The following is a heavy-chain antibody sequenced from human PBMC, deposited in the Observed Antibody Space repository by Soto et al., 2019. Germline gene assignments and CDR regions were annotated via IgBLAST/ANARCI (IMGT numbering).Heavy chain of an antibody. CDR3: SSRDPGTSVDY. V-gene: IGHV4-4*02. J-gene: IGHJ4*02. Sequence: SETLSLTCAVSGGSFTSNNWWTWVRQPPGQGLERIGEIYRTGSTNYNPSLKSRDTISLDKSENQFSMKVTSLTAADTAVYYCSSRDPGTSVDYWGQGTLVTVSA. CDR2: IYRTGST. D-gene: IGHD1-7*01. CDR1: GGSFTSNNW.